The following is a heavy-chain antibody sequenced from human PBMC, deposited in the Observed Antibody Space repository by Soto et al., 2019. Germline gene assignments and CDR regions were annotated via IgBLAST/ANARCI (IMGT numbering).Heavy chain of an antibody. Sequence: TXDTLSLTCAVYGRSFSGSYWSLIRQPPGKGLEWIGEINHSGSTNYNPSLKSRVTISVDTSKNQFSLKLSSVTAADTAVYYCARVCRYYYGSGSYYPSMDVWGQGTTVTVSS. CDR1: GRSFSGSY. J-gene: IGHJ6*02. CDR3: ARVCRYYYGSGSYYPSMDV. V-gene: IGHV4-34*01. D-gene: IGHD3-10*01. CDR2: INHSGST.